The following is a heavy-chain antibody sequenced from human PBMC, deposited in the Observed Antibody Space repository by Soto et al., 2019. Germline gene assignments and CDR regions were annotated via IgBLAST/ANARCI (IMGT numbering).Heavy chain of an antibody. V-gene: IGHV4-34*01. CDR1: GGSSSGYY. CDR2: MNHRGST. J-gene: IGHJ6*03. CDR3: ARGSRKQQLVRGYYYYYMDV. Sequence: PSETLSLTCAVFGGSSSGYYWSWIRQPPGKGLEWNGEMNHRGSTNYNPTHKRKDTIPEDTSKSQFSLKLSSVTAADTAVYYCARGSRKQQLVRGYYYYYMDVWGKGTTVTVSS. D-gene: IGHD6-13*01.